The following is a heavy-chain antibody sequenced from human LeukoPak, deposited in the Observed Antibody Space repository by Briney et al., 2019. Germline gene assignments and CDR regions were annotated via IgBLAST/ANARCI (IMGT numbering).Heavy chain of an antibody. J-gene: IGHJ4*02. V-gene: IGHV4-4*07. CDR3: ARPPHYYDTSGYSV. CDR1: GGSISSYY. Sequence: SETLSLTCTVSGGSISSYYWSWIRQPAGKGLEWIGRIYTSGTTHYNPSLKSRVTISVNTSKNQFSLRLNSVTAADTAVYYCARPPHYYDTSGYSVWGQGTLVTVSS. D-gene: IGHD3-22*01. CDR2: IYTSGTT.